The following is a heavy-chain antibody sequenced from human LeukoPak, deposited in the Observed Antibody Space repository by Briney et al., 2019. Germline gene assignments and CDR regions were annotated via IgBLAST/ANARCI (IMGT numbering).Heavy chain of an antibody. CDR3: AKDRQRFIVGASGGLAGFDY. CDR2: ISWNSGSI. Sequence: GGSLRLSCAASGFTFDDYAMHWVRQAPGKGLEWVSGISWNSGSIGYADSVKGRFTISRDNAKNSLYLQMNSLRAEDTALYYCAKDRQRFIVGASGGLAGFDYWGLGTLVTVSS. D-gene: IGHD1-26*01. J-gene: IGHJ4*02. V-gene: IGHV3-9*01. CDR1: GFTFDDYA.